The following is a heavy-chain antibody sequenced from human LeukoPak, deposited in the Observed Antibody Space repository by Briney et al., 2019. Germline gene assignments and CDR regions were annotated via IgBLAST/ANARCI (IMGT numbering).Heavy chain of an antibody. CDR1: GGSISSSSYY. Sequence: SETLSLTRTVSGGSISSSSYYWGWIRQPPGKGLEWIGSIYYSGSTYYNPSLKSRVTISVDTSKNQFSLKLSSVTAADTAVYYCARHTFDHTGYFDYWGQGTLVTVSS. CDR3: ARHTFDHTGYFDY. J-gene: IGHJ4*02. CDR2: IYYSGST. V-gene: IGHV4-39*01. D-gene: IGHD3-9*01.